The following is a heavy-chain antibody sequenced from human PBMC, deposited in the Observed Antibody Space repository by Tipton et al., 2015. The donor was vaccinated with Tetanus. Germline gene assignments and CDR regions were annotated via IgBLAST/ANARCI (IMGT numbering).Heavy chain of an antibody. V-gene: IGHV1-8*01. D-gene: IGHD6-19*01. CDR1: GYTFTSYD. Sequence: QLVQSGAEVKKPGASVKVFCKASGYTFTSYDINWVRQATGQGLEWMGWMNPNSGNTGYAQKFQGRVTMTRNTTISTAYMELSSLRSEDTAVYYCAGSSGWYAGDAFDIWGQGTMVTVSS. CDR2: MNPNSGNT. CDR3: AGSSGWYAGDAFDI. J-gene: IGHJ3*02.